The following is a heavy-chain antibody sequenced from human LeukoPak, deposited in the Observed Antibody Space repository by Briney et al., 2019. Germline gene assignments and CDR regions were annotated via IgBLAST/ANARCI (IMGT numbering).Heavy chain of an antibody. V-gene: IGHV1-2*02. J-gene: IGHJ6*03. CDR3: AGGDRPNDYYYYYYMDV. D-gene: IGHD3-16*02. CDR2: INPNSGGT. CDR1: GYTFTGDF. Sequence: GASVKVSCKASGYTFTGDFIHWVRQAPGQGLEWMGWINPNSGGTNYAQKFQGRVTMTRDTSISTAYMELSRLRSDDTAVYYCAGGDRPNDYYYYYYMDVWGKGTTVTVSS.